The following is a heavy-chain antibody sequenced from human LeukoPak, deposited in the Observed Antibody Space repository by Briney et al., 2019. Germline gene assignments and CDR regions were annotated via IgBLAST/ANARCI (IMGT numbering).Heavy chain of an antibody. D-gene: IGHD6-19*01. CDR1: GGSFSGYY. J-gene: IGHJ4*02. V-gene: IGHV4-34*01. CDR2: INHSGST. Sequence: PSETLSLTCAAYGGSFSGYYWSWIRQPPGKGLEWIGEINHSGSTNYNPPLKSRVTISVDTSKNQFSLKLSSVTAADTAVYYCARAGRGQWLAFRRFDYWGQGTLVTVSS. CDR3: ARAGRGQWLAFRRFDY.